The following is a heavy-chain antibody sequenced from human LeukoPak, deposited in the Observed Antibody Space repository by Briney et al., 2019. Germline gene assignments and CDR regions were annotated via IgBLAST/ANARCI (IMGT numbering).Heavy chain of an antibody. CDR3: AKGGSGNFPFDY. J-gene: IGHJ4*02. V-gene: IGHV3-23*01. Sequence: GGSLRLSCAASRFTFSSSAMSWVRQAPGKGLEWVSGITYSGGSTYYADSVKGRFTISRDNSKNTLYLQMNSLRAEDTAAYYCAKGGSGNFPFDYWGQGTLVTVPS. CDR1: RFTFSSSA. CDR2: ITYSGGST. D-gene: IGHD1-26*01.